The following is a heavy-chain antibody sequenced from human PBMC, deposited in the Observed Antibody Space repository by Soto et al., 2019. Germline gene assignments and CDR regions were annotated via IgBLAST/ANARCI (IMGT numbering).Heavy chain of an antibody. CDR2: TNPNSGHT. CDR1: GYTFTTYN. V-gene: IGHV1-8*01. CDR3: TRGHNWFDP. Sequence: QVQLVQSGAEVKKPGASVKVSCKASGYTFTTYNINWVRQATGQGLEWMGWTNPNSGHTGYAQKFQGRVTMTRDTSISSAYMEVSRLTSEDTAVYYCTRGHNWFDPWGQGTLVTVSS. J-gene: IGHJ5*02.